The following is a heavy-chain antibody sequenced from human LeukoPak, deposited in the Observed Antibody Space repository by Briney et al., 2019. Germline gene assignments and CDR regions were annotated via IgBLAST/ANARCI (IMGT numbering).Heavy chain of an antibody. J-gene: IGHJ4*02. CDR2: ISSRSSFI. CDR1: GLTFSSYS. D-gene: IGHD2-2*01. CDR3: ARGEGSTL. V-gene: IGHV3-21*01. Sequence: PGGSLRLSCAASGLTFSSYSFNWLRQAPGKGLEWVSSISSRSSFIYYADAVKGRFTISRDNAKNSLYLQMNSLRVEDTAVYFCARGEGSTLWGQGTLVTVSS.